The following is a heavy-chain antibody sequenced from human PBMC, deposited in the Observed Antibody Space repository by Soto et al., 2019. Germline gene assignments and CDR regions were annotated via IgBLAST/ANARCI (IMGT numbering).Heavy chain of an antibody. CDR2: INPNSGGT. V-gene: IGHV1-2*04. Sequence: SGYTFTGYYMHWVRQAPGQGLEWMGWINPNSGGTNYAQKFQGWVTMTRDTSISTAYMELSRLRSDDTAVYYCARGLLYDFWSGPQSGAFDIWGQGTMVTVSS. J-gene: IGHJ3*02. D-gene: IGHD3-3*01. CDR1: GYTFTGYY. CDR3: ARGLLYDFWSGPQSGAFDI.